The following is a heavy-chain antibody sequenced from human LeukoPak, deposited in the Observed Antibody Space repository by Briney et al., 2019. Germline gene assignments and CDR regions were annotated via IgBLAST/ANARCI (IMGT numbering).Heavy chain of an antibody. CDR1: GFTFSSFA. CDR2: ISDSGGTT. D-gene: IGHD3-10*01. V-gene: IGHV3-23*01. Sequence: GGSLRLSCAASGFTFSSFAMSWVRQAPGKGLEWVSVISDSGGTTFYADSVKGRFTISRDNSKNTLYLQMSSLRAEDTAVYYCAKEASGYGYYFDYWGQGTLVTVSS. J-gene: IGHJ4*02. CDR3: AKEASGYGYYFDY.